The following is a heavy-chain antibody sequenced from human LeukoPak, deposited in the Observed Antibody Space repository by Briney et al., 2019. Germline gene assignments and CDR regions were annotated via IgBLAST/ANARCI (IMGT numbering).Heavy chain of an antibody. Sequence: GASVKVSCKASGYTFTGYYMHWVRQAPGQGLEGMGWINPNSGGTNYAQKFQGRVTMTRDTSISTAYMEMSRLRSDDTAVYYCARDKDIGGSFDYWGQGTLVTVSS. V-gene: IGHV1-2*02. CDR3: ARDKDIGGSFDY. J-gene: IGHJ4*02. CDR1: GYTFTGYY. CDR2: INPNSGGT. D-gene: IGHD5-12*01.